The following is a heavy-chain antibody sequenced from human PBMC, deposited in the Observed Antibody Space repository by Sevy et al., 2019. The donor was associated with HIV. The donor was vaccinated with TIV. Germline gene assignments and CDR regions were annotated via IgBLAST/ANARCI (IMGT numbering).Heavy chain of an antibody. V-gene: IGHV5-51*01. CDR1: GYIFKNYW. D-gene: IGHD3-22*01. Sequence: GESLKISCKGSGYIFKNYWIGWVRQVPGKGLEWMGIFYPGNSDVRYSPSFQGHVTISADKSISAAYLQLRSLKASDTAMYCCARGLYYYDSSGYSDAFDIWGQGTMVTVSS. CDR3: ARGLYYYDSSGYSDAFDI. CDR2: FYPGNSDV. J-gene: IGHJ3*02.